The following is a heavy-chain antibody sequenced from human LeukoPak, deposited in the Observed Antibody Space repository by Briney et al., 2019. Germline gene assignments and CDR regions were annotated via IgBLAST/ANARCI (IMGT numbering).Heavy chain of an antibody. V-gene: IGHV3-7*01. CDR3: ARLLGHVTTYDY. D-gene: IGHD4-11*01. Sequence: GGSLRLSCAASGFTFSSCYMSWVRQAPGKGLEWVATLWPDGSEVYYVDSVRGRFTISRDNAKNSLYLQMKSVTVEDTAVYYCARLLGHVTTYDYWGQGTLVTVSS. CDR2: LWPDGSEV. CDR1: GFTFSSCY. J-gene: IGHJ4*02.